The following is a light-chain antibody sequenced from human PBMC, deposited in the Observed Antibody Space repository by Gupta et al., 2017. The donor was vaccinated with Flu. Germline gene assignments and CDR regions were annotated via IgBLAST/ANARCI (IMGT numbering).Light chain of an antibody. V-gene: IGLV10-54*04. CDR3: SAWDNSLSAWG. J-gene: IGLJ3*02. CDR2: RNG. Sequence: NSNNVGNQGAAWLQQHQGHPPKLLSYRNGNRPSGISERFSASRSGNTASLTITGLQPEDEADYYCSAWDNSLSAWGFGGGTKLTVL. CDR1: SNNVGNQG.